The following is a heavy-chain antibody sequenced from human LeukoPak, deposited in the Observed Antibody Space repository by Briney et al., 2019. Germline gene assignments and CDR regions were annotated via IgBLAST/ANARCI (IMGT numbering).Heavy chain of an antibody. V-gene: IGHV4-59*01. CDR2: IYYSGST. J-gene: IGHJ5*02. CDR3: ASVIYSVPTSWWFDP. CDR1: GGSISSYS. Sequence: SETLSLTCTVSGGSISSYSWSWIRQPPGKGLEWIGYIYYSGSTNYNPSLKSRVTISLDTSKNQFSLKLSSVTAADTAVYYCASVIYSVPTSWWFDPWGQGTLVTVSS. D-gene: IGHD5/OR15-5a*01.